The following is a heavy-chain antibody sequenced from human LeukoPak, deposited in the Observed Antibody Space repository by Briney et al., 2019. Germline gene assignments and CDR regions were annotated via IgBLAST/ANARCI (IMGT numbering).Heavy chain of an antibody. D-gene: IGHD3-9*01. CDR3: ARDPDWYYYYYGMDV. CDR1: GYTFTSYY. CDR2: INPSGGST. Sequence: ASVKVSCKASGYTFTSYYMHWVRQAPGQGLEWMGIINPSGGSTSYAQKFQGRVTMTRDTSTSTVYMELSSLRSEDTAVYYRARDPDWYYYYYGMDVWGQGTTVTVSS. V-gene: IGHV1-46*01. J-gene: IGHJ6*02.